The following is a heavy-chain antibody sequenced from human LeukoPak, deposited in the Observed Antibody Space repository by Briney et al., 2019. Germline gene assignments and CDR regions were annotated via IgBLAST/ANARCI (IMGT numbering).Heavy chain of an antibody. CDR2: IFPSGGEI. Sequence: GGSLRLSCAASGFTFSTFAMIWVRQPPGKGLEWVSSIFPSGGEIHYADSVRGRFTIFRDNSKSTLSLQMNSLRAEDTAIYYCATYRQVLLPFESWGQGTLVTVSS. CDR3: ATYRQVLLPFES. CDR1: GFTFSTFA. V-gene: IGHV3-23*01. D-gene: IGHD2-8*02. J-gene: IGHJ4*02.